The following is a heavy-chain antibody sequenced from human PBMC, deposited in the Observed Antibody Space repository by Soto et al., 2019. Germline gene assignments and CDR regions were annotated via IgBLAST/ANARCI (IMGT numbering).Heavy chain of an antibody. D-gene: IGHD6-19*01. CDR1: GYTFITYA. CDR2: INAGNGNT. CDR3: ARGIIVGGSYPYYFDY. Sequence: GASVKVSCKASGYTFITYAMHWVRRAPGQRLEWMGWINAGNGNTKYSQKFQGRVSITRDTSASTAYMELSSLRSEDTAVYYCARGIIVGGSYPYYFDYWGQGTLVTVSS. V-gene: IGHV1-3*01. J-gene: IGHJ4*02.